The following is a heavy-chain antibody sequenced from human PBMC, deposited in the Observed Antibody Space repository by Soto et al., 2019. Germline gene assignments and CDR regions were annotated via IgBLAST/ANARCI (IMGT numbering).Heavy chain of an antibody. CDR2: IFDSGST. V-gene: IGHV4-30-4*01. CDR3: AREIMPLTNDWYFDL. J-gene: IGHJ2*01. CDR1: GGSISGGVHS. D-gene: IGHD2-8*01. Sequence: QVQLQESGPGLVKPSETLSLTCTVSGGSISGGVHSWSWTRQPPGKGLEWIGHIFDSGSTYYNPFLNSRLTISVDTSKNQFSLRLSSVTAADTAVYYCAREIMPLTNDWYFDLWGRGTLVTVSS.